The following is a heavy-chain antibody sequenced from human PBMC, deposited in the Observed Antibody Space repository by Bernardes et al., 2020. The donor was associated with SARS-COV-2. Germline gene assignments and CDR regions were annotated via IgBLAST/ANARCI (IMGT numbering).Heavy chain of an antibody. CDR1: GFPFSNSI. CDR3: GKEAYTSGCCGPFNF. J-gene: IGHJ3*01. CDR2: LSLIDGST. D-gene: IGHD6-19*01. V-gene: IGHV3-23*01. Sequence: GGSLRLSCAAAGFPFSNSIMTWVRQAPGRGLEWVSSLSLIDGSTYYADSVRGRFTISGDRSKNTLYLQINSLRAEDTAVYYCGKEAYTSGCCGPFNFWGQGTMVTVSS.